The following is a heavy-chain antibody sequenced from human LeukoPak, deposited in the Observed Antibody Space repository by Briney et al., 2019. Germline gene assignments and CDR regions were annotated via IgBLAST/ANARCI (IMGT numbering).Heavy chain of an antibody. J-gene: IGHJ5*02. CDR1: GGTFSSYA. D-gene: IGHD2-2*01. V-gene: IGHV1-69*01. CDR2: IIPIFGTA. CDR3: ARRGYCSSTSCYGGGGNWFDP. Sequence: ASVKVSCKASGGTFSSYAISWVRRAPGQGLEWMGGIIPIFGTANYAQKFQGRVTITADESTSTAYMELSSLRSEDTAVYYCARRGYCSSTSCYGGGGNWFDPWGQGTLVTVSS.